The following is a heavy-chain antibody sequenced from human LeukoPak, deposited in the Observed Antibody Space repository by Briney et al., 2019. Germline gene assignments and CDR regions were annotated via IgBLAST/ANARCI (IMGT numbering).Heavy chain of an antibody. V-gene: IGHV1-69*13. CDR3: ARSYRSYYYYYMDV. D-gene: IGHD2-21*01. J-gene: IGHJ6*03. Sequence: SVKVSCKASGGTFSSYAISWVRQAPGQGLEWMGGIIPIFGTANYAQKFQGRATITADESTSTANMELSSLRSEDTAVYYCARSYRSYYYYYMDVWGKGTTVTISS. CDR1: GGTFSSYA. CDR2: IIPIFGTA.